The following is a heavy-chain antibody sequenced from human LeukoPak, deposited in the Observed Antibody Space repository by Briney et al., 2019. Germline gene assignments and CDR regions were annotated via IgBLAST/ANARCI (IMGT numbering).Heavy chain of an antibody. CDR2: INPSGGST. J-gene: IGHJ3*02. CDR3: AISSGLEWDAFDI. CDR1: GYTFTSYY. D-gene: IGHD6-25*01. Sequence: ASVKVSCKASGYTFTSYYMHWVRQAPGQGLEWMGIINPSGGSTSYAQKFQGRVTMTRDMSTSTVYMELSSLRSEDTAVYYCAISSGLEWDAFDIWGQGTMVTVSS. V-gene: IGHV1-46*01.